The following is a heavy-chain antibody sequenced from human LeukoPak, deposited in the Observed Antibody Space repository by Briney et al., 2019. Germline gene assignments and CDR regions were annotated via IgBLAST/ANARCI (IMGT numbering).Heavy chain of an antibody. CDR3: AKDRGGLAAGAVNP. V-gene: IGHV1-2*02. CDR1: GYTFTAYY. Sequence: ASVKVSCKASGYTFTAYYLHWVRQTPGQRLEWMGWINPNSGDTNYAQKFQGRVTLTRDTSILTAYMDLSRLTSDDTAVYFCAKDRGGLAAGAVNPWCQGTLVIVSS. CDR2: INPNSGDT. D-gene: IGHD2-15*01. J-gene: IGHJ5*02.